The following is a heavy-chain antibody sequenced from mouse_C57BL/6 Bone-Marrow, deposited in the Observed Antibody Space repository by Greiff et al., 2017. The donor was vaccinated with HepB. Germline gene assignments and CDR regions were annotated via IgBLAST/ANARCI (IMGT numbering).Heavy chain of an antibody. J-gene: IGHJ1*03. Sequence: QVQLKQPGAELVKPGASVKMSCKASGYTFTSYWITWVKQRPGQGLEWIGDIYPGSGSTNYNEKFKSKATLTVDTSSSTAYMQLSSLTSEDSAVYYCERRGHYYGRSYGYIHVWGKGTTATNSS. V-gene: IGHV1-55*01. D-gene: IGHD1-1*01. CDR1: GYTFTSYW. CDR2: IYPGSGST. CDR3: ERRGHYYGRSYGYIHV.